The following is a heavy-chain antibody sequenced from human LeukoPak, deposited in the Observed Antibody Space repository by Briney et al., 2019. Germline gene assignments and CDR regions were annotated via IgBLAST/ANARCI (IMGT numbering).Heavy chain of an antibody. CDR3: ARHISSSARFDS. Sequence: GESLKISCKGSGYSFSTYWIGWVRQMPGKGLESMGIIYPGDSDTRYSPSFQGHGTISADKSTSTAYVEWSSLKASDTAMHYCARHISSSARFDSWGQGALVTVSS. J-gene: IGHJ4*02. CDR2: IYPGDSDT. CDR1: GYSFSTYW. D-gene: IGHD6-6*01. V-gene: IGHV5-51*01.